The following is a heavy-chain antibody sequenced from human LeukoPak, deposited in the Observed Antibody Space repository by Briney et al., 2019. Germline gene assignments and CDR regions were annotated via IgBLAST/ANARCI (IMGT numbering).Heavy chain of an antibody. V-gene: IGHV4-59*01. J-gene: IGHJ4*02. CDR1: GGSLRSYY. CDR3: ARDRVYYDSSGYDY. CDR2: IYYSGST. Sequence: SETLSLTCTVSGGSLRSYYWSWIRQPPGKGLEWIGYIYYSGSTNYNPSLKSRVTISVDTSKNQFSLKLSSVTAADTAVYYCARDRVYYDSSGYDYWGQGTLVTVSS. D-gene: IGHD3-22*01.